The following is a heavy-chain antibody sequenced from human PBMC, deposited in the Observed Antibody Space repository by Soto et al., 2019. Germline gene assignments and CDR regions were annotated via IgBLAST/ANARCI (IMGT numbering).Heavy chain of an antibody. CDR2: ISYSGST. CDR1: GGSISSSTYY. D-gene: IGHD4-17*01. CDR3: AHLNGDYVSD. J-gene: IGHJ4*02. V-gene: IGHV4-39*01. Sequence: QLQLQESGPGLVKPSETLSLTCTVSGGSISSSTYYWGWIRQPPGKGLEWIGSISYSGSTYYNPSLNSRVPISVDTSTTQFALRLNSVTAADTAVYYCAHLNGDYVSDWGQGTLVTVSS.